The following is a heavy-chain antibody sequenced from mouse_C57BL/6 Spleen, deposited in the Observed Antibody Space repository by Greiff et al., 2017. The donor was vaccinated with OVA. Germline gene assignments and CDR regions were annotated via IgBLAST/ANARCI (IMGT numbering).Heavy chain of an antibody. D-gene: IGHD2-4*01. CDR2: ISDGGSYT. CDR1: GFTFSSYA. J-gene: IGHJ1*03. V-gene: IGHV5-4*01. Sequence: EVQLVESGGGLVKPGGSLKLSCAASGFTFSSYAMSWVRQTPEKRLEWVATISDGGSYTYYPDNVKGRFTISRDNAKNNLYLQMSHLKSEDTAMYYCAREGVYYDYDWYFDVWGTGTTVTVSS. CDR3: AREGVYYDYDWYFDV.